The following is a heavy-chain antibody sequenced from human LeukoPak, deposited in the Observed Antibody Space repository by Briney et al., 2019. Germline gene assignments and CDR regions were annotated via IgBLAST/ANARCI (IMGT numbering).Heavy chain of an antibody. J-gene: IGHJ6*03. CDR3: ARDGWYYGSGSWYMDV. D-gene: IGHD3-10*01. CDR1: GFTFSSYA. CDR2: IYSGGST. Sequence: GGSLRLSCAASGFTFSSYAMRWVRQAPGKGLEWVSVIYSGGSTYYADSVKGRFTISRDNSKNTLYLQMNSLGAEDTAVYYCARDGWYYGSGSWYMDVWGKGTTVTVSS. V-gene: IGHV3-53*01.